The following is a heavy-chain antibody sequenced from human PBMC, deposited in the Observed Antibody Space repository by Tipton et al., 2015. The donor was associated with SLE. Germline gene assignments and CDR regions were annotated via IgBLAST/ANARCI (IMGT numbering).Heavy chain of an antibody. D-gene: IGHD6-19*01. J-gene: IGHJ4*02. CDR2: IYSGGST. CDR1: GFTFSSYA. Sequence: SLRLSCAASGFTFSSYAMSWVRQAPGKGLEWVSVIYSGGSTYYADSVKGRFTISRDNSKNTLYLQMNSLRAEDTAVYYCARALDSSGWYYFDYWGQGTLVTVSS. V-gene: IGHV3-66*01. CDR3: ARALDSSGWYYFDY.